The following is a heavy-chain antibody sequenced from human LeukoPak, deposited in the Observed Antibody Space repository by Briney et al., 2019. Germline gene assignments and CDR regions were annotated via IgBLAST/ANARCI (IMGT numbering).Heavy chain of an antibody. V-gene: IGHV1-2*02. Sequence: SVKVSCKASGDTFTGYYMHWVRQAPGQGLEWMGWINPNSGGTNYAQKFQGRVTMTRDTSISTAYMELSRLRSDDTAVYYCARARIAVAGHFDYWGQGTLVTVSS. D-gene: IGHD6-19*01. CDR1: GDTFTGYY. CDR2: INPNSGGT. CDR3: ARARIAVAGHFDY. J-gene: IGHJ4*02.